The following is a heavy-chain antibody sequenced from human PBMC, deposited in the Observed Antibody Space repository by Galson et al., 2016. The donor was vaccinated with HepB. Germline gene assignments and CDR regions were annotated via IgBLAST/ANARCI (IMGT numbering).Heavy chain of an antibody. CDR3: ARLKFGIAVESVMGYGMDV. D-gene: IGHD2-21*01. J-gene: IGHJ6*02. Sequence: QSGAEVKKPGESLRISCKPSGYRFTAYWIGWVRQMPGKGLEWMGIIFPADSDTRYSPSFEGQVTISADKSISTAYLQWSSLKASDTATYYCARLKFGIAVESVMGYGMDVWGQGTTVIVSS. CDR1: GYRFTAYW. CDR2: IFPADSDT. V-gene: IGHV5-51*01.